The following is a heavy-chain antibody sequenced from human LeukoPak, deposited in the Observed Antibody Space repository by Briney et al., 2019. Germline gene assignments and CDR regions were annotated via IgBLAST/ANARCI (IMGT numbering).Heavy chain of an antibody. CDR2: IIPIFGTA. CDR1: GGTFSSYA. V-gene: IGHV1-69*05. CDR3: ARVSTMVRGVIPCYYMDV. J-gene: IGHJ6*03. D-gene: IGHD3-10*01. Sequence: ASVKVSCKASGGTFSSYAISWVRQAPGQGLEWMGGIIPIFGTANYAQKFQGRVTITTDESTSAAYMELSSLRSEDTAVYYCARVSTMVRGVIPCYYMDVWRKGTTVTVSS.